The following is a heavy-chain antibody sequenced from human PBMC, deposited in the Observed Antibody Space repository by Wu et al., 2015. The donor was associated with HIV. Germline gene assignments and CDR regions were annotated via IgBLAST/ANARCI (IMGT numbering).Heavy chain of an antibody. CDR2: IIPIFGTA. Sequence: QVQLVQSGAEVKKPGSSVKVSCKASGGTFSSYAISWVRQAPGQGLEWMGGIIPIFGTANYAQKFQGRVTITADESTSTAYMELSSLRSEDTAVYYCAREGAGIAAATDYYMDVWGKGTTVTVSS. V-gene: IGHV1-69*12. CDR1: GGTFSSYA. D-gene: IGHD6-13*01. CDR3: AREGAGIAAATDYYMDV. J-gene: IGHJ6*03.